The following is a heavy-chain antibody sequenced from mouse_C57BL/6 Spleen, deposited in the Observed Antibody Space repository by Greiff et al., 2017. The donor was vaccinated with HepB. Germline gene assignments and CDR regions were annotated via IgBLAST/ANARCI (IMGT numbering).Heavy chain of an antibody. V-gene: IGHV5-4*01. J-gene: IGHJ2*01. D-gene: IGHD1-1*01. CDR2: ISDGGSYT. Sequence: EVMLVESGGGLVKPGGSLKLSCAASGFTFSSYAMSWVRQTPEKRLEWVATISDGGSYTYYPHNVKGRFTISRDNAKNNLYLQMSQLKSEDTAMYYCARELRYYFDYWGQGTTLTVSS. CDR1: GFTFSSYA. CDR3: ARELRYYFDY.